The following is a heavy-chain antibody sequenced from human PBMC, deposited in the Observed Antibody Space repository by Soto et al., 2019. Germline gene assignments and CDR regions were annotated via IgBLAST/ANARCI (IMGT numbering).Heavy chain of an antibody. CDR3: ARVRGSYQVYFDY. CDR2: INHSGST. V-gene: IGHV4-34*01. Sequence: SETLSLTCAVYGGSFSGYYWSWIRQPPGKGLEWIGEINHSGSTNYNPSLKSRVTISVDTSKNQFSLKLSSVTAADTAVYYCARVRGSYQVYFDYWGQGTLVTVSS. CDR1: GGSFSGYY. J-gene: IGHJ4*02. D-gene: IGHD1-26*01.